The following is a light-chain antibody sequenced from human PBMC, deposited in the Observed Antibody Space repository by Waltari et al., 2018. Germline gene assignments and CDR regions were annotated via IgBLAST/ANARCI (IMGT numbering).Light chain of an antibody. CDR2: EGS. Sequence: QSALTQPASVSASPGQLINISCTGTSSVVGRSNLVSWYQQHPGKAPKLMIYEGSKRPSGVSNRFSGSKSGNTASLTISGLQAEDEADYYCCSYAGAVFGGGTKLTIL. CDR3: CSYAGAV. J-gene: IGLJ3*02. V-gene: IGLV2-23*01. CDR1: SSVVGRSNL.